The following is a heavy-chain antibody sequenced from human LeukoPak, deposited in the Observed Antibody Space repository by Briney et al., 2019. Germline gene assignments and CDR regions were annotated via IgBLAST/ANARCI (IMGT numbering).Heavy chain of an antibody. CDR1: GFTFSGYG. V-gene: IGHV3-33*01. CDR3: AREPSTIYYYYGMDV. CDR2: IWYDGSNK. D-gene: IGHD2-2*01. Sequence: PGGSLRLSCAASGFTFSGYGMHWVRQAPGKGLGWVAVIWYDGSNKYYADSVKGRFTISRDNSKNTLYLQMNSLRAEDTAVYYCAREPSTIYYYYGMDVWGQGTTVTVSS. J-gene: IGHJ6*02.